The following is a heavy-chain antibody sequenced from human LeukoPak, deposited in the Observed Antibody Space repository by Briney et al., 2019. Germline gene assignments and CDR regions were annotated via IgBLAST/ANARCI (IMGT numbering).Heavy chain of an antibody. D-gene: IGHD6-13*01. J-gene: IGHJ3*02. V-gene: IGHV5-51*01. CDR3: ASHSSRWFAGGGFDI. CDR2: IFPTDSNT. Sequence: GESLKISCKGSGYNFTNHWIGWVRQMPGKGLEWMGIIFPTDSNTRYSPSFRGQVTISADKSISTAYLQWSSLKAWDTAIYYCASHSSRWFAGGGFDIWGQGTMVSVSS. CDR1: GYNFTNHW.